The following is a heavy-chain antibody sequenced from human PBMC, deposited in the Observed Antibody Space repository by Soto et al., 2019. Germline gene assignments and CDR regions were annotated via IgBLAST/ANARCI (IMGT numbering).Heavy chain of an antibody. CDR1: GYTLTELS. J-gene: IGHJ4*02. Sequence: ASVKVSCKVSGYTLTELSMHWVRQAPGKGLEWMGGFDPEDGETIYAQKFQGRVTMTEDTSTDTAYMELSSLRSEDTVVYYCATTYYDILTGYYTFDYWGQGTLVTVSS. CDR3: ATTYYDILTGYYTFDY. CDR2: FDPEDGET. D-gene: IGHD3-9*01. V-gene: IGHV1-24*01.